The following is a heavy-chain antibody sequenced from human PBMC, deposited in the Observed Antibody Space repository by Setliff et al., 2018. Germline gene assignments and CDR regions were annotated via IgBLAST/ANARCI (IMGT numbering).Heavy chain of an antibody. CDR1: GYTFTTHG. J-gene: IGHJ3*01. CDR2: ITTYNGKT. D-gene: IGHD2-21*01. CDR3: ARGRGGPVINDAYDV. Sequence: AASVKVSCKTSGYTFTTHGLTWVRQAPGQGLEWMGWITTYNGKTHYPQKLQGRVTITADTSTSTTYMELRSLKSDDTAVYYCARGRGGPVINDAYDVWGQGTMVTVSS. V-gene: IGHV1-18*01.